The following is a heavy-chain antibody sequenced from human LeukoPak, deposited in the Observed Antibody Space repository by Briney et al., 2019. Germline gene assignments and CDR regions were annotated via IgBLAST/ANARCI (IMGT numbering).Heavy chain of an antibody. V-gene: IGHV3-7*01. CDR3: ARAVSGTYVVDAFDI. J-gene: IGHJ3*02. Sequence: GVSLSLSCSASGFTFNIYGMSCLRQAPGKGLEGVANIKLDESEKYYVHSVKGRFTISRDNPKNSLYLQINRLRPEDTAVYYCARAVSGTYVVDAFDIWVQGTMVTVSS. CDR2: IKLDESEK. CDR1: GFTFNIYG. D-gene: IGHD1-26*01.